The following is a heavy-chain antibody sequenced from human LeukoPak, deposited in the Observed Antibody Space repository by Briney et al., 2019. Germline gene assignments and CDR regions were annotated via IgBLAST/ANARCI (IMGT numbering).Heavy chain of an antibody. Sequence: GGSLRLSCAASGLTFSNYWMHWVRQAPGKGLVWVSRINMDGSITSYADSVKGRFIISRDNAKSTLYLQMNSLRAESTAVYYCAREYGYNTAHFDYWGQGTLVTVSS. D-gene: IGHD5-24*01. J-gene: IGHJ4*02. V-gene: IGHV3-74*01. CDR3: AREYGYNTAHFDY. CDR1: GLTFSNYW. CDR2: INMDGSIT.